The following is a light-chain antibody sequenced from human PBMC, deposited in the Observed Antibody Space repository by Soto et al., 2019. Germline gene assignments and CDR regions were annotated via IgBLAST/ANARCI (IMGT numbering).Light chain of an antibody. Sequence: QSALTQPASVSGSPGQSITISCTGTSSDVGGYNYVSWYQQHPGKAPKLMIYDVSNRPSGVSNRFSGSKSGYTASLTISGLQAEDEADYYCGSYTSRNTHVVFGGGTKLTVL. CDR2: DVS. CDR3: GSYTSRNTHVV. V-gene: IGLV2-14*01. J-gene: IGLJ2*01. CDR1: SSDVGGYNY.